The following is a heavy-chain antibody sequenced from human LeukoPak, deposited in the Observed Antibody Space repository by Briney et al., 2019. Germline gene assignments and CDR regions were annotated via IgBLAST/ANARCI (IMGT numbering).Heavy chain of an antibody. CDR3: AKVIAVASGYFQH. CDR2: LSGSGGTT. D-gene: IGHD6-19*01. CDR1: GFTFSSYA. J-gene: IGHJ1*01. Sequence: PEGSLRLSCAASGFTFSSYAMSWVRQAPGRGLEWVSGLSGSGGTTDYAVSVKGRFTISRDNSKNTLYLQMNSLRAEDTAVYYCAKVIAVASGYFQHWGQGTLVTVSS. V-gene: IGHV3-23*01.